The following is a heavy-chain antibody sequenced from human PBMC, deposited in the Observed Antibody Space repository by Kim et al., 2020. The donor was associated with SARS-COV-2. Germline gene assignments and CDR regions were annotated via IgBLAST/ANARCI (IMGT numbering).Heavy chain of an antibody. V-gene: IGHV3-48*02. CDR3: ARDALWFRELSYFDY. Sequence: SGKGRFTISRDNAKNSLYLQMNSLRDEDTAVYYCARDALWFRELSYFDYWGQGTLVTVSS. J-gene: IGHJ4*02. D-gene: IGHD3-10*01.